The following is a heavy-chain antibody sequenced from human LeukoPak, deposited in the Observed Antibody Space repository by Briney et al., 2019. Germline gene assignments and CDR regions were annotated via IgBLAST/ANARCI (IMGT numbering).Heavy chain of an antibody. CDR2: ISSSSSYI. J-gene: IGHJ4*02. V-gene: IGHV3-21*06. CDR1: GFTFSSYS. CDR3: ARYSDTGYSSSWYSTPFDY. Sequence: PGGSLRLSCVASGFTFSSYSMNWVRQAPGKGLEWVSSISSSSSYIYYADSVKGRFTISRDNAKNLLYLQMNSLRAEDTAVYYCARYSDTGYSSSWYSTPFDYWGQGTLVTVSS. D-gene: IGHD6-13*01.